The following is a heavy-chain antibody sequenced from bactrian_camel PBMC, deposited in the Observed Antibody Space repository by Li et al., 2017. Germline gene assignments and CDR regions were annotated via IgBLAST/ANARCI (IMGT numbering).Heavy chain of an antibody. Sequence: HVQLVESGGGSVQPGGSLTLSCAASGDAASNYLMGWVRQAPGNEREGVAAIDTDGRTAFAASVKGRFTISKDKNTLYLQMNSLKPDDTAMYYCAADDGTLWVPYGPPREYKYWGQGTQVTVS. CDR3: AADDGTLWVPYGPPREYKY. CDR1: GDAASNYL. V-gene: IGHV3S53*01. D-gene: IGHD3*01. J-gene: IGHJ4*01. CDR2: IDTDGRT.